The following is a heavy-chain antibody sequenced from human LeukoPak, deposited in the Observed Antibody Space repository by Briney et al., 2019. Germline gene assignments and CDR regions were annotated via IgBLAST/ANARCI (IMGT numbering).Heavy chain of an antibody. CDR3: AREAYSHYYYYMDV. CDR2: ISSSGSTI. J-gene: IGHJ6*03. Sequence: GGSLRLSCAASGFTFSDYYMSWIRQAPGKGLEWVSYISSSGSTIYYADSVKGRFTISRDNAKNSLYLQMNSLRAEDTAVYYCAREAYSHYYYYMDVWGKGTTVTVSS. CDR1: GFTFSDYY. V-gene: IGHV3-11*04. D-gene: IGHD5-18*01.